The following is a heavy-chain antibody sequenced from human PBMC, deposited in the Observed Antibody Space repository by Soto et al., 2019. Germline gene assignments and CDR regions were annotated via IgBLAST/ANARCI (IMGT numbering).Heavy chain of an antibody. J-gene: IGHJ4*02. D-gene: IGHD2-21*02. V-gene: IGHV4-59*01. Sequence: PSETLSLTCTVSGGSISSYYWGWIRQPPGKGLEWIGYIYYSGSTNYNPSLKSRVTISVDTSKNQFSLKLSSVTAADTAVYYCASSDGGNSDYFDYWGQGTLVTVSS. CDR3: ASSDGGNSDYFDY. CDR1: GGSISSYY. CDR2: IYYSGST.